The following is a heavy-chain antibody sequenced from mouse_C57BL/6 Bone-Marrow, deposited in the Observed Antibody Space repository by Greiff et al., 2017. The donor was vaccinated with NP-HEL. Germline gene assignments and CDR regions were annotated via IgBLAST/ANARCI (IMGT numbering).Heavy chain of an antibody. J-gene: IGHJ2*01. CDR1: GYTFTDYE. Sequence: VKLQESGAELVRPGASVTLSCKASGYTFTDYEMHWVKQTPVHGLEWIGAIDPETGGTAYNQKFKGKAILTADKSSSTAYMELRSLTSEDSTVYYCTREYYYGSSFDYWGQGTTLTVSS. D-gene: IGHD1-1*01. V-gene: IGHV1-15*01. CDR2: IDPETGGT. CDR3: TREYYYGSSFDY.